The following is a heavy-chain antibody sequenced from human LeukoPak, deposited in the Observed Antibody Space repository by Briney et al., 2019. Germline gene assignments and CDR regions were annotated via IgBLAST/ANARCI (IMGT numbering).Heavy chain of an antibody. Sequence: ASVKVSCKASGGTFGSYAISWVRQAPGQGLEWMEWISAYNGNTNYAQKLQGRVTMTTDTSTSTAYMELRSLRSDDTAVYYCASNWNYVLSYWGQGTLVTVSS. V-gene: IGHV1-18*01. CDR2: ISAYNGNT. CDR1: GGTFGSYA. J-gene: IGHJ4*02. CDR3: ASNWNYVLSY. D-gene: IGHD1-7*01.